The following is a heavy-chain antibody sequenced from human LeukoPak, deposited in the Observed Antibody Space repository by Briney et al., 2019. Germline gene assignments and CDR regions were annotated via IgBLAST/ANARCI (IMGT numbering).Heavy chain of an antibody. CDR1: AFTCGEHV. Sequence: SLRLSCTASAFTCGEHVMSCVSPAPGKGREWVGFIRSKPYGGTTEYAASVKGRFIMSRDDSKTIVYLQMNSLKSEDTAVYYCTTGSATGTGSGYWGQGTLVTVSS. CDR2: IRSKPYGGTT. CDR3: TTGSATGTGSGY. J-gene: IGHJ4*02. V-gene: IGHV3-49*04. D-gene: IGHD6-13*01.